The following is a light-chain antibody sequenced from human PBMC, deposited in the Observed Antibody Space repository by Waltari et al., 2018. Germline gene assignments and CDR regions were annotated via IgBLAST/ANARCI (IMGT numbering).Light chain of an antibody. Sequence: ETLVPQSSGTLSESPGERATLSCRTSPSIGSSLDWYQQKPGQSPSLLIYHASTRATGIPARFSGSGSATEFTLTISSLQSDDSAVYYCQQYNNWPPGTFGQGTRVEV. V-gene: IGKV3D-15*01. CDR1: PSIGSS. CDR2: HAS. J-gene: IGKJ1*01. CDR3: QQYNNWPPGT.